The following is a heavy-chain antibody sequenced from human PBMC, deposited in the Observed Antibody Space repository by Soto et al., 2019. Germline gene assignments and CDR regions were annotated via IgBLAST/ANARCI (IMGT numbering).Heavy chain of an antibody. V-gene: IGHV4-30-4*01. Sequence: SETLSLTCTVSGGSTSSGDYYWSWIRQAPGKGLEWIGSIYDSGSTHYNPSLKSRVTMSLATTKNQFSLKLTSVTAADTAVYYCASAPRFGVVIPAYWGQGTLVTVSS. CDR3: ASAPRFGVVIPAY. D-gene: IGHD3-3*01. CDR1: GGSTSSGDYY. CDR2: IYDSGST. J-gene: IGHJ4*02.